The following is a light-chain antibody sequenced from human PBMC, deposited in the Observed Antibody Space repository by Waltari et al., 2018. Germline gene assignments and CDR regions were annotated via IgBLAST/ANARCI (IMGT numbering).Light chain of an antibody. J-gene: IGKJ1*01. Sequence: DIVVTQSPLSLPVTPGEPASIPCRSSQSLLHRNGYNYLDWYLQKPGQSPQLLIYLGSNRASGVPDRFSGSGSGTDFTLRISRVEAEDVGVYYCMQSLQTLWTFGPGTKVEIK. CDR3: MQSLQTLWT. CDR2: LGS. V-gene: IGKV2-28*01. CDR1: QSLLHRNGYNY.